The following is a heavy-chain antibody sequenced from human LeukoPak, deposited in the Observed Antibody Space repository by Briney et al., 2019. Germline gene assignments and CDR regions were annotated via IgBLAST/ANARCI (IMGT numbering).Heavy chain of an antibody. J-gene: IGHJ4*02. CDR2: IKQDGSEK. CDR3: ARDMYDSSGYYYRDFDY. CDR1: GFTFSSYG. V-gene: IGHV3-7*01. Sequence: PGGSLRLSCAASGFTFSSYGMHWVRQAPGKGLEWVANIKQDGSEKYYVDSVKGRFTISRDNAKNSLYLQMNSLRAEDTAVYYCARDMYDSSGYYYRDFDYWGQGTLVTVSS. D-gene: IGHD3-22*01.